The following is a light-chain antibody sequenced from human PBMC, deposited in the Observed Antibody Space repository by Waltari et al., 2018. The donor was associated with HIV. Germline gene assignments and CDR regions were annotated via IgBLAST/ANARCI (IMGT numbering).Light chain of an antibody. CDR1: QSVSSN. V-gene: IGKV3-15*01. CDR3: QQYNNWPYT. Sequence: EIVMTQSPATLSVSPGERATLSCRASQSVSSNLAWYQQKPCQAPRLLIYGASTRATGIPARFSGSVSGTEFTLTISSLQSEDFAVYYCQQYNNWPYTFGQGTKLEIK. J-gene: IGKJ2*01. CDR2: GAS.